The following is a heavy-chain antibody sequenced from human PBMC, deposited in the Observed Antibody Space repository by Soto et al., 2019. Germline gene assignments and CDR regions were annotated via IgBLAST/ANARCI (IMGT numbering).Heavy chain of an antibody. D-gene: IGHD1-7*01. CDR3: ASRDPGTSVDY. CDR2: IYRTGST. CDR1: GGSFTSNSW. V-gene: IGHV4-4*02. J-gene: IGHJ4*02. Sequence: SETLSLTCSVSGGSFTSNSWWTWVRQPPGQGLEWIGEIYRTGSTNYNPSLKSRVTISLDKSENQFSLKVTSLTAADTAVYYCASRDPGTSVDYWGQGTLVTVSS.